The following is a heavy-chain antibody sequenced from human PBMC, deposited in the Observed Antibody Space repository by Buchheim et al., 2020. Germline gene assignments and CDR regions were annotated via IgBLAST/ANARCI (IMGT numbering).Heavy chain of an antibody. V-gene: IGHV4-31*03. CDR1: GGSITSGGYY. CDR2: IYYIGST. Sequence: QVQLQESGPGLVKPSQTLSLTCTVSGGSITSGGYYWSWIRQHPGKGLEWTGKGLEWIGYIYYIGSTSYNPSLKSRVTISVDTSKNQFSLKLSSVTAADTAMYYCARTGDSGSETYLSYFDYWGQGAL. CDR3: ARTGDSGSETYLSYFDY. J-gene: IGHJ4*02. D-gene: IGHD3-10*01.